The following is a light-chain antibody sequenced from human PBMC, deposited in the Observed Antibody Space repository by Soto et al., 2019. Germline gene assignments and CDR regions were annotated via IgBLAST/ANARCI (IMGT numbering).Light chain of an antibody. J-gene: IGLJ3*02. CDR2: EVY. CDR1: SNDIGGYNY. CDR3: SSYTTNHTRG. V-gene: IGLV2-14*01. Sequence: QSVLTQPASVSGSPGQSITFSCTGTSNDIGGYNYVSWFQHHPDKAPKLIIYEVYDRPSGVSNRFSGSKSGNTAYLTISGRQPEDEADYYCSSYTTNHTRGFGGGTKLTVL.